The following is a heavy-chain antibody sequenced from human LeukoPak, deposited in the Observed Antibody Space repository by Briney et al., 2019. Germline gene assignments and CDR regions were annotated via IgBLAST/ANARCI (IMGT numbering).Heavy chain of an antibody. J-gene: IGHJ6*02. CDR2: IYYSGST. CDR1: GGSISSGVYY. D-gene: IGHD3-9*01. Sequence: SETLSLTCTVSGGSISSGVYYWSWIRQHPGKGLEWIGYIYYSGSTYYNPSLKSRVTISVDTSKNQFSLKLSSVTAADTAVYYCARDAYYDILTGQYGMDVWGQGTTVTVSS. V-gene: IGHV4-31*03. CDR3: ARDAYYDILTGQYGMDV.